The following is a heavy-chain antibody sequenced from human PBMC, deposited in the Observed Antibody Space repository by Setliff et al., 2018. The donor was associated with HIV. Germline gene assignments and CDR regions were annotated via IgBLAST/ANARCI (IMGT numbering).Heavy chain of an antibody. J-gene: IGHJ3*02. CDR1: GFNFNNYA. CDR2: ISYDGNKK. D-gene: IGHD3-3*01. V-gene: IGHV3-30*04. CDR3: ARARVAIIPDAFDI. Sequence: PGGSLRLSCAASGFNFNNYAIHWVRQAPGKGLEWVAGISYDGNKKSHADSMKGRFTISRDNSKNTVYLQMNSLTPEDTGLFYCARARVAIIPDAFDIWGQGTMVTVSS.